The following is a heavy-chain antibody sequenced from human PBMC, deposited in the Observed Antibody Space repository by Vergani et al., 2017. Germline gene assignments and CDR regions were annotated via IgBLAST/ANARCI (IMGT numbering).Heavy chain of an antibody. J-gene: IGHJ6*02. CDR1: GGTFSSYA. D-gene: IGHD3-9*01. Sequence: QVQLVQSGAEVKKPGSSVKVSCKASGGTFSSYAISWVRQAPGQGLEWMGRIIPILGIANYAQKFQGRVTITADKSTSTAYMELSSLRSEDTAVYYCARGVDEILTGPYYYYYYGMDVWGQGTTVTVSS. CDR2: IIPILGIA. CDR3: ARGVDEILTGPYYYYYYGMDV. V-gene: IGHV1-69*04.